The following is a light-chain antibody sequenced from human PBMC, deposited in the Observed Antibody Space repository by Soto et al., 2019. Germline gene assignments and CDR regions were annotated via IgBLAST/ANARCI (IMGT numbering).Light chain of an antibody. CDR3: QQYYSTRT. CDR1: QSVLYSSNNKNY. J-gene: IGKJ1*01. Sequence: DIVMTQSPDSLAVSLGERATINCKSSQSVLYSSNNKNYLAWYQQKPGQPPKLLIYWASTRESGVPDRFSGSGSGTDFTLTXSXLQAEDVAVYYCQQYYSTRTFGQGTKVEIK. V-gene: IGKV4-1*01. CDR2: WAS.